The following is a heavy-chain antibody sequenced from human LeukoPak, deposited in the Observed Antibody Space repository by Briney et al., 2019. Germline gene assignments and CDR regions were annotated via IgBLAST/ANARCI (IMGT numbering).Heavy chain of an antibody. CDR2: IKTDGRTT. Sequence: GGSLRLSCAASGFTFSSYWMHWVRQAPGKGLVWVSYIKTDGRTTTYADSVKGRFTISRDNAKNTLYLQMNSLRAEDTAMYYCARGSYYGFDMWGQGTMVTVSS. CDR3: ARGSYYGFDM. D-gene: IGHD3-10*01. J-gene: IGHJ3*02. CDR1: GFTFSSYW. V-gene: IGHV3-74*01.